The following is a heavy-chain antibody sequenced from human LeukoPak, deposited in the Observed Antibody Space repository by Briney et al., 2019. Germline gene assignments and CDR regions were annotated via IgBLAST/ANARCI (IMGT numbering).Heavy chain of an antibody. CDR2: IYYSGST. J-gene: IGHJ2*01. CDR3: ARLKPQSGYWYLDL. CDR1: GGSISSSSYY. D-gene: IGHD1-14*01. Sequence: PSETLSLTCTVSGGSISSSSYYWGWIRQPPGKGLEWIGSIYYSGSTYYNPSLKSRVTISVDTSKNQFSLKLSSVTAADTAVYYCARLKPQSGYWYLDLWGRGTLVTVSS. V-gene: IGHV4-39*01.